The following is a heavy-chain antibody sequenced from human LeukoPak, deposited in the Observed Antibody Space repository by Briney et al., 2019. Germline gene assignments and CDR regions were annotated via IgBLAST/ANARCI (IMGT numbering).Heavy chain of an antibody. CDR1: GGSISSGSYY. CDR2: IYTSGST. V-gene: IGHV4-61*02. Sequence: SETLSLTCTVSGGSISSGSYYWSWIRQPAGKGLEWIGRIYTSGSTNYNPSLKSRVTISVDTSKNQFSLKLSSVTAADTAVYYCARGPPSQIYNYWGQGTLVTVSS. CDR3: ARGPPSQIYNY. J-gene: IGHJ4*02.